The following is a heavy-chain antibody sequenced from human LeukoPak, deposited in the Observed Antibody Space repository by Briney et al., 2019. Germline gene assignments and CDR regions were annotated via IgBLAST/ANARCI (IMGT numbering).Heavy chain of an antibody. CDR3: ARDHLSGIRYFDWLPTLHAFDI. V-gene: IGHV3-23*01. CDR1: GFTFSDYA. CDR2: ISGGSSGST. Sequence: GGSLRLSCAASGFTFSDYAMSWVRQAPGKGLEWLSVISGGSSGSTYYADSVTGRFTVSRDNSKNTVDLQMNSLRAEDTAVYYCARDHLSGIRYFDWLPTLHAFDIWGQGTMVTVSS. J-gene: IGHJ3*02. D-gene: IGHD3-9*01.